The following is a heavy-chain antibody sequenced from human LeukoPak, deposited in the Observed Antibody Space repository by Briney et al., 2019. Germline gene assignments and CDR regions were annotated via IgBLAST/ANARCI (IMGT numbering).Heavy chain of an antibody. CDR3: AKGVRDKYDGIYDAFDI. CDR2: ISSSGSTI. CDR1: GFTFSDYY. D-gene: IGHD1-26*01. Sequence: PGGSLRLSCAASGFTFSDYYMSWIRQAPGKGLEWVSYISSSGSTIYYADSVKGRFTISRDNAKNSLYLQMNSLRAEDTAVYYCAKGVRDKYDGIYDAFDIWGQGTMVTVSS. V-gene: IGHV3-11*04. J-gene: IGHJ3*02.